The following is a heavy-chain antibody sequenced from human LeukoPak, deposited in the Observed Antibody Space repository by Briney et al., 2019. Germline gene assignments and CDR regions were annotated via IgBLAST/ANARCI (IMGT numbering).Heavy chain of an antibody. D-gene: IGHD2-21*02. J-gene: IGHJ5*02. Sequence: GESLKISCKGSGYSFTSYWIGWVCQMPGKGLEWMGIIYPGDSDTRYSPSFQGQVTISADRSISTAYLQWSSLQASDTAIYYCARFGVTDKWFDPWGQGTLVTVSS. CDR3: ARFGVTDKWFDP. CDR2: IYPGDSDT. V-gene: IGHV5-51*01. CDR1: GYSFTSYW.